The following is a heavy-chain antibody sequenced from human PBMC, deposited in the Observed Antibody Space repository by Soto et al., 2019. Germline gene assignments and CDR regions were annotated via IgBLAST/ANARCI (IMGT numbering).Heavy chain of an antibody. CDR1: GFTFSNYW. CDR2: INSDGRVS. J-gene: IGHJ6*03. D-gene: IGHD2-15*01. V-gene: IGHV3-74*02. CDR3: ARGECVGGTCYSLAGSFYYYMEV. Sequence: EVQLVESGGGLVQPGGSLRLSCAASGFTFSNYWMYWVRQAPGKGLEWVSRINSDGRVSSYADSVKGRLTISRDNVKNTLYMQMDSLRAEETAVYYCARGECVGGTCYSLAGSFYYYMEVWGKGTTVTVFS.